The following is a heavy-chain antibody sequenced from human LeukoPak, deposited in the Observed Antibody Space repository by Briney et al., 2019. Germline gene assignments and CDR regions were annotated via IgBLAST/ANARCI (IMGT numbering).Heavy chain of an antibody. J-gene: IGHJ6*02. CDR3: AGGVPAYYYYGMDV. CDR2: IWYDGSNK. D-gene: IGHD2-2*01. CDR1: GFTGSSYG. V-gene: IGHV3-33*01. Sequence: LMHAWAASGFTGSSYGIQWVRQAPGKGLEWVAVIWYDGSNKYYADSVKGRFTISRDNSKNTLYLQMNSLRAEDTAVYYCAGGVPAYYYYGMDVWGQGTTVTVSS.